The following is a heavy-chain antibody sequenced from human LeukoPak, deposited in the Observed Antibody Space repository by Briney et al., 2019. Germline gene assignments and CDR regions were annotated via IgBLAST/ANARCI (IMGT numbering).Heavy chain of an antibody. CDR1: GGSISSSSYY. J-gene: IGHJ6*03. V-gene: IGHV4-39*07. CDR2: IYYSGST. CDR3: ASILRFLEWDYYYMDV. D-gene: IGHD3-3*01. Sequence: PSETLSLTCTVSGGSISSSSYYWGWIRQPPGKGLEWIGSIYYSGSTYYNPSLKSRVTISVDTSKNQFSLKLSSVTAADTAVYYCASILRFLEWDYYYMDVWGKGTTVTVSS.